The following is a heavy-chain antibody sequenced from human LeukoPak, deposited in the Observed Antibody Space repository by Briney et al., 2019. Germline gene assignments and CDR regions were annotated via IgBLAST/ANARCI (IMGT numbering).Heavy chain of an antibody. CDR1: GFTFGDYA. J-gene: IGHJ3*01. CDR3: ASETTRGYSYGSPTDGFDL. D-gene: IGHD5-18*01. CDR2: ISSSSSYI. V-gene: IGHV3-21*01. Sequence: GGSLRLSCTASGFTFGDYAMNWVRQAPGKGLEWVSSISSSSSYIYYANSVKGRFTISRDNARKSLFLQMNSLRAEDTAVYYCASETTRGYSYGSPTDGFDLWGQGTMVTVSS.